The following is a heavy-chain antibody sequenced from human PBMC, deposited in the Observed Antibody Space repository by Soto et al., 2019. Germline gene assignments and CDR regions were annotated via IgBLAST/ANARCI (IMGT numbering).Heavy chain of an antibody. CDR1: GGSFSDYY. CDR3: AAGRGSRFLEWSAVDY. D-gene: IGHD3-3*01. V-gene: IGHV4-34*01. CDR2: INHSGST. Sequence: PSETLSITCAVYGGSFSDYYWSWIRQPPGKGLEWIGEINHSGSTNYNPSLKSRVTISVDTSKNQFSLKLSSVTAADTAVYYCAAGRGSRFLEWSAVDYWGQGTLVTVSS. J-gene: IGHJ4*02.